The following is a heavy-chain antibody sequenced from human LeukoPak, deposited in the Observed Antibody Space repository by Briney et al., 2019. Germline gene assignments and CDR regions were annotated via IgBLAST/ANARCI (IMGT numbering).Heavy chain of an antibody. Sequence: GGSLRLSCAASGFTFSSYAMSWVRQAPGKGLEWVSTISGSGGSTYYADSVKGRFTISRDNSKNTLYLQMNSLRVEDTAVYYCAKDSDTTPLYFDYWGQGTLVTVSS. V-gene: IGHV3-23*01. J-gene: IGHJ4*02. CDR2: ISGSGGST. D-gene: IGHD1-14*01. CDR1: GFTFSSYA. CDR3: AKDSDTTPLYFDY.